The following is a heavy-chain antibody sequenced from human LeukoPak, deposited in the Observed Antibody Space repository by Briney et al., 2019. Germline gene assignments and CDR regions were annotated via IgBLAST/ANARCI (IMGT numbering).Heavy chain of an antibody. CDR3: AKDNTGYSSGWYTGPDY. CDR2: ISARGGST. J-gene: IGHJ4*02. V-gene: IGHV3-23*01. Sequence: GGSLRLSCAASGFTLSSYAMSWVRQAPGKGLGWVSAISARGGSTYYADSVKGRFTISRDNSKNTLYLQMNSLRAEDTAVYYCAKDNTGYSSGWYTGPDYWGQGTLVTVSS. D-gene: IGHD6-19*01. CDR1: GFTLSSYA.